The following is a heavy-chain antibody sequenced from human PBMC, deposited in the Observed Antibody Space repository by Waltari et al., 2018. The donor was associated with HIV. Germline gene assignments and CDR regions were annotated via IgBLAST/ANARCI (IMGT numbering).Heavy chain of an antibody. Sequence: QVQLVQSGAEVKKPGASVKVSCKASGYTFTSYDINWVRQATGQGLEWMGWMNPNSGNTGYAQKFQGRVTMTRNTSISTAYMELSSLRSEDTAVYYCAREGPNYYDSSGYYGYWGQGTLVTVSS. V-gene: IGHV1-8*01. CDR1: GYTFTSYD. J-gene: IGHJ4*02. CDR3: AREGPNYYDSSGYYGY. D-gene: IGHD3-22*01. CDR2: MNPNSGNT.